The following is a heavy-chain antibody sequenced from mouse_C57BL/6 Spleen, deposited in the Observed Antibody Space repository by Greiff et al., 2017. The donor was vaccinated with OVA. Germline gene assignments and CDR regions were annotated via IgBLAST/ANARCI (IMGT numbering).Heavy chain of an antibody. CDR3: AREPQFMTTVVAGGDAMDY. V-gene: IGHV1-82*01. CDR2: IYPGDGDT. D-gene: IGHD1-1*01. J-gene: IGHJ4*01. CDR1: GYAFSSSW. Sequence: QVHVKQSGPELVKPGASVKISCKASGYAFSSSWMNWVKQRPGKGLEWIGRIYPGDGDTNYNGKFKGKATLTADKSSSTAYMQLRSLTSEDSAVYFCAREPQFMTTVVAGGDAMDYWGQGTSVTVSS.